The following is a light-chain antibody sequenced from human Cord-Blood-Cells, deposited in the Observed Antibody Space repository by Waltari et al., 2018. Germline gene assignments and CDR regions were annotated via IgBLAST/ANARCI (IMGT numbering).Light chain of an antibody. J-gene: IGLJ1*01. CDR3: CSYAGSSTYV. CDR2: DCS. V-gene: IGLV2-23*01. Sequence: QSDLTHTTPPCGPPGQSITISCTGTSRYVRSYYLVSWNQQHPGKAPKLMIYDCSKRPSRVSNRFSGSKASNTACLTISELQADDEADYYCCSYAGSSTYVFGTRTKVTVL. CDR1: SRYVRSYYL.